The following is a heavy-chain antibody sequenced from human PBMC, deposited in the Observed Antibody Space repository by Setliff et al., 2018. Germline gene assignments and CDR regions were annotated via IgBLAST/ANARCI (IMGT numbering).Heavy chain of an antibody. CDR1: GGSISSSSYY. CDR3: ARRETYYNFWSGYYAY. CDR2: IYYSGST. J-gene: IGHJ4*02. V-gene: IGHV4-39*07. D-gene: IGHD3-3*01. Sequence: PSETLSLTCTVSGGSISSSSYYWGWIRQPPGKGLEWIGSIYYSGSTNYNPSLKSRVTISVDKSKNQFSRKLSSVTAADTAVYYCARRETYYNFWSGYYAYWGQGTLVTAPQ.